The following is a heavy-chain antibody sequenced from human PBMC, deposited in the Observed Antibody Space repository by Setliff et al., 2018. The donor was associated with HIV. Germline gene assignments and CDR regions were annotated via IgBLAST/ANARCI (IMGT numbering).Heavy chain of an antibody. CDR1: GDSISSSSYY. J-gene: IGHJ6*03. CDR2: ISYSGST. V-gene: IGHV4-39*01. Sequence: SETLSLTCTVSGDSISSSSYYWGWIRQPPGKGLEWIGSISYSGSTYYNPSLKSRVTISVDTSKNQFSLKLSSVTAADTAVYYCGNQAVVPADMDYYYYIDVWGKGTTVTVSS. D-gene: IGHD2-2*01. CDR3: GNQAVVPADMDYYYYIDV.